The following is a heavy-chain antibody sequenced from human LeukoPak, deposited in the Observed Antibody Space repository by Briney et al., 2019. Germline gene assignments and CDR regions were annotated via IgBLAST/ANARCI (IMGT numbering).Heavy chain of an antibody. J-gene: IGHJ4*02. Sequence: GGSLRLSCAASGFTFSNYAMHWVRQAPGKGLEYVSGISSNGGSTYNANSVKGRFIVSRDNSKNTLYLQMNSLRAEDTAVYYCAKGVGIVVVTEPHFDYWGQGTLVTVSS. D-gene: IGHD2-21*02. CDR3: AKGVGIVVVTEPHFDY. CDR2: ISSNGGST. CDR1: GFTFSNYA. V-gene: IGHV3-64*01.